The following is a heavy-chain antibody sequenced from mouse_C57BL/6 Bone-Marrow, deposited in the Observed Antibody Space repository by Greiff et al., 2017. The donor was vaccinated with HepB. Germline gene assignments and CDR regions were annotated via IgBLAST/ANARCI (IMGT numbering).Heavy chain of an antibody. Sequence: EVMLVESGGGLVKPGGSLKLSCAASGFTFSSYAMSWVRQTPEKRLEWVATISDGGSYTYYPDNVKGRFTISRDNAKNNLYLQMSHLKSEDTAMYYCAREGYDFMDYWGQGTSVTVSS. CDR1: GFTFSSYA. D-gene: IGHD2-4*01. CDR2: ISDGGSYT. V-gene: IGHV5-4*01. J-gene: IGHJ4*01. CDR3: AREGYDFMDY.